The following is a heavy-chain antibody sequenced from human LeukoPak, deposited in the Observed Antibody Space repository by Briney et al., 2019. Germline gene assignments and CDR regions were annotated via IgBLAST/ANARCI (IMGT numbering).Heavy chain of an antibody. J-gene: IGHJ3*02. V-gene: IGHV4-38-2*02. CDR2: IYNSGTT. CDR3: GRGGPFLYDSSGYFAFDI. D-gene: IGHD3-22*01. CDR1: GYSISSGFF. Sequence: SETLSLTCSVSGYSISSGFFWGWIRQPPGKGLEWIGSIYNSGTTYYNPSLKSRVTISVDTSKNQFSLKLSSVTAADTAVYYCGRGGPFLYDSSGYFAFDIWGQGTMVTVSS.